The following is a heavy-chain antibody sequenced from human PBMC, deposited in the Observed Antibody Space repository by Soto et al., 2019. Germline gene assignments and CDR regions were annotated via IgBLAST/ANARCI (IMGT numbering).Heavy chain of an antibody. CDR3: ARGGSNDWQVAFDI. D-gene: IGHD3-9*01. CDR2: MFHSGST. V-gene: IGHV4-38-2*01. CDR1: GYSISNGYY. J-gene: IGHJ3*02. Sequence: SETLSLTCAVSGYSISNGYYWGWIRQPPGKGLEWIGTMFHSGSTYYNPSLKSRVTISEDTSKNQFSLKLGSVPAADTAVYYCARGGSNDWQVAFDIWGQGTMVTVSS.